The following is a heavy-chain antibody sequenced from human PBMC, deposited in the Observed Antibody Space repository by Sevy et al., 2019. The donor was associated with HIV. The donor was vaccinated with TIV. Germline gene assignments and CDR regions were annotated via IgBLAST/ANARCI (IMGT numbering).Heavy chain of an antibody. D-gene: IGHD6-19*01. CDR1: GFSFSAYT. CDR2: INSGRNYI. J-gene: IGHJ4*02. V-gene: IGHV3-21*06. Sequence: GGSLRLSCAASGFSFSAYTMNWVRQAPGKGLEWVSSINSGRNYIYYADSMKGRFTISRDNDKNSLYLQMNSLRAEDTAVYYCARGSGWSQPTDYWGQGTLVTVSS. CDR3: ARGSGWSQPTDY.